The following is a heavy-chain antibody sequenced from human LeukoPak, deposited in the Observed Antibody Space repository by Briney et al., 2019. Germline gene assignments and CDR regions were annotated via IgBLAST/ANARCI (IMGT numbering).Heavy chain of an antibody. CDR1: GYTFTSYG. J-gene: IGHJ4*02. CDR2: ITAYNGHT. CDR3: ARGGNSGWRTPNDDY. D-gene: IGHD6-19*01. Sequence: ASVKVSCKASGYTFTSYGISGGRQAPGQGLEWMGGITAYNGHTNYAQKFQGRDTMTTDTYTSTAYMELGSLRSDDTAVYDCARGGNSGWRTPNDDYWGQGTLVTVSS. V-gene: IGHV1-18*01.